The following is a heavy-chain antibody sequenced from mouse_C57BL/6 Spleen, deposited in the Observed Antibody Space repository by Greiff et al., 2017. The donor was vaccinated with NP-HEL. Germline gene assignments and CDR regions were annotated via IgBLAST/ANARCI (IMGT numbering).Heavy chain of an antibody. CDR1: GYTFTDYY. J-gene: IGHJ2*01. Sequence: EVQLQQSGPELVKPGASVKISCKASGYTFTDYYMNWVKQSHGKSLEWIGDINPNNGGTSYNQKFKGKATLTVDKSSSTAYMELRSLTSEDSAVYYCAREIYYYGSSLFDYWGQGTTLTVSS. CDR2: INPNNGGT. CDR3: AREIYYYGSSLFDY. D-gene: IGHD1-1*01. V-gene: IGHV1-26*01.